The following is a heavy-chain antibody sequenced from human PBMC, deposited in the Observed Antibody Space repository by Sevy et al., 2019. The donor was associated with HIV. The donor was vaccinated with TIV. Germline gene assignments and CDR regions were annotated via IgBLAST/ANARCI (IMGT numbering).Heavy chain of an antibody. J-gene: IGHJ6*03. CDR3: ARGGTFWSGYPDYYYYYMDV. Sequence: ASVKVSCKASGGTFSSYAISWVRQAPGQGLEWMGGIIPIFGTANYAQKFQGRVTITADKSMTTAYMELNSLRSEDTAVYYCARGGTFWSGYPDYYYYYMDVWGKGTTVTVSS. D-gene: IGHD3-3*01. V-gene: IGHV1-69*06. CDR2: IIPIFGTA. CDR1: GGTFSSYA.